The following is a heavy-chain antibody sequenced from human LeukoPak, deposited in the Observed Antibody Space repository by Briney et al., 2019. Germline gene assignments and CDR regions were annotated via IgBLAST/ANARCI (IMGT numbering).Heavy chain of an antibody. CDR3: VKSYYDSTGYSGWSDP. V-gene: IGHV4-61*02. Sequence: SQTLSLTYTVSGGSFSSGRDYWDWVRQPAGKGLEWIGRIYTSGGTHYHPSLKSRVTMSLDTSRNQVSLKLSSVTTADTAIYYCVKSYYDSTGYSGWSDPWGQGTLVTVSS. CDR2: IYTSGGT. J-gene: IGHJ5*02. D-gene: IGHD3-22*01. CDR1: GGSFSSGRDY.